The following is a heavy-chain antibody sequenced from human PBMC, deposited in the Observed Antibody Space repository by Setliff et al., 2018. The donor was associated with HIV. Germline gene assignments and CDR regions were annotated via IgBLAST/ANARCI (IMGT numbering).Heavy chain of an antibody. J-gene: IGHJ4*02. CDR2: IYYSGST. CDR1: GGSVTSDTYY. CDR3: ARGYYNFWSGSKSYYFDY. Sequence: KNSETLSLTCTISGGSVTSDTYYWSWIRQPPGKGLEWIGYIYYSGSTNYNPSLKSRVTISVDTSKNQFSLKLSSVTAADTAVYYCARGYYNFWSGSKSYYFDYWGQGTLVTVSS. D-gene: IGHD3-3*01. V-gene: IGHV4-61*01.